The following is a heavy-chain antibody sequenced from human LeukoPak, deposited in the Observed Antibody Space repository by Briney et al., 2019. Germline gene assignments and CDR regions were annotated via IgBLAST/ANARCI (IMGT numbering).Heavy chain of an antibody. D-gene: IGHD3-16*01. V-gene: IGHV4-39*01. Sequence: SETLSLTCTVSGGSISNSNYYWGGIRHPPGKGLEWIESIYYSGSTYYNPSLNSRVTISVDTSNNQFSLKLNSVTAADTAVYYCARPPISRWGEAGDYWGQGALVPVSS. CDR1: GGSISNSNYY. J-gene: IGHJ4*02. CDR2: IYYSGST. CDR3: ARPPISRWGEAGDY.